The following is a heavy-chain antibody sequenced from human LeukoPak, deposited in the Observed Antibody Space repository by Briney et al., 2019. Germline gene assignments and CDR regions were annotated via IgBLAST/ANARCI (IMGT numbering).Heavy chain of an antibody. D-gene: IGHD1-1*01. J-gene: IGHJ4*02. CDR2: IYYSGST. V-gene: IGHV4-30-4*01. Sequence: SETLSLTCTVPGGSISSGDYYWSWIRQPPGKGLEWIGYIYYSGSTYYNPSLKSRLTISVDTSKNQFSLKLSSVTAADTAVYYCARGRTTFDYWGQGTLVTVSS. CDR3: ARGRTTFDY. CDR1: GGSISSGDYY.